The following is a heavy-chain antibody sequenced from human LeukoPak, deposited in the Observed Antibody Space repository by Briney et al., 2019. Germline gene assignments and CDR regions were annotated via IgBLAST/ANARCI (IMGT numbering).Heavy chain of an antibody. V-gene: IGHV7-4-1*02. J-gene: IGHJ1*01. CDR3: ARDRDRIAAAGNREEYFQH. D-gene: IGHD6-13*01. CDR1: GYTFTSYA. Sequence: ASVKVSCKASGYTFTSYALNWVRQAPGQGFEWMGWINTNTGNPTYAQGFTGRFVFSSDTSVSTAYLQISSLKAEDTAVYYCARDRDRIAAAGNREEYFQHWGQGTLVTVSS. CDR2: INTNTGNP.